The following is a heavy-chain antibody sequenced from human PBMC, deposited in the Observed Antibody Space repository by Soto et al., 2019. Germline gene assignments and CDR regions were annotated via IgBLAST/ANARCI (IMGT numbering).Heavy chain of an antibody. J-gene: IGHJ5*02. CDR3: ARDRLVPDRGWFDP. V-gene: IGHV1-18*01. CDR2: ISTKNGDT. Sequence: QVQLVQSGGEVKKPGASVKVSCKASGYTFTSHGISWVRQAPGQGLEWMGWISTKNGDTNYAQEFQDRVTLTTATSTSTAYMELRNLRSNATAVYYCARDRLVPDRGWFDPWGQGTLVTVSS. D-gene: IGHD3-9*01. CDR1: GYTFTSHG.